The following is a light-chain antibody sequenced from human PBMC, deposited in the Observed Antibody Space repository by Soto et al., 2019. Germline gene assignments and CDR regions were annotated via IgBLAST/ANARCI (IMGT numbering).Light chain of an antibody. V-gene: IGLV2-8*01. Sequence: QSALTQPPSASGSPGQSVTISCTGTSSDVGGYYYVSWYQQHPGKAPKLMIYEVSKRPSGVPDRFSGSKSGNTASLTVSGLQAEDEADYYCSSYAGTNTPYVFGTGTQLTVL. CDR1: SSDVGGYYY. J-gene: IGLJ1*01. CDR3: SSYAGTNTPYV. CDR2: EVS.